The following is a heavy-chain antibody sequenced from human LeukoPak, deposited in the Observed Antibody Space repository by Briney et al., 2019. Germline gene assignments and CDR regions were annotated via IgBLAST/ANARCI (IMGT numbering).Heavy chain of an antibody. Sequence: GGSLRLSCAASGFIFSSYAMSWVRQAPGKGLEWVSTISGSGGSTYYADSVKGRFTISRYNSKNTVYLQMNSLRAEDTAVYYCAKDRSCIXDVCHGDFDYWGQGTLVTVSS. V-gene: IGHV3-23*01. J-gene: IGHJ4*02. CDR2: ISGSGGST. CDR1: GFIFSSYA. CDR3: AKDRSCIXDVCHGDFDY. D-gene: IGHD2-8*01.